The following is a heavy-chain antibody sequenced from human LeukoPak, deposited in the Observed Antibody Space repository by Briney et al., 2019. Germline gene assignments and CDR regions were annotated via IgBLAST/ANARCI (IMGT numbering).Heavy chain of an antibody. D-gene: IGHD2-2*01. J-gene: IGHJ5*02. Sequence: GGSLRLSCAASGFTFDDYGMSRVRQAPGTGLEWVSGINWNGGSTGYADSVKGRFTISRDNAKNSLYLQMNSLRAEDTALYYSASWGAYCSSTSCPNWFDPWGQGTLVTVSS. CDR1: GFTFDDYG. V-gene: IGHV3-20*04. CDR2: INWNGGST. CDR3: ASWGAYCSSTSCPNWFDP.